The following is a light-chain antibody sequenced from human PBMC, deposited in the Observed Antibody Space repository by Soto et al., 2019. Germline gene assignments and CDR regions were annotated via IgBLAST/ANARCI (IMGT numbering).Light chain of an antibody. CDR3: QQYENLPIT. CDR2: GAS. CDR1: QSVSSSY. J-gene: IGKJ5*01. Sequence: EIVLTQSPGTLSLSPGERATLSCRASQSVSSSYLAWYQQKPGQAPRLLIYGASGRATGIPDRFSGSGSGTDFTFTISSLQPEDIATYYCQQYENLPITFGQGTRLEIK. V-gene: IGKV3-20*01.